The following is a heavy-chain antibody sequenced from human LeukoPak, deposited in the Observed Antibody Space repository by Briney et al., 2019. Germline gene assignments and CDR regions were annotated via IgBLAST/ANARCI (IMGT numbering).Heavy chain of an antibody. CDR3: ARDIAVAGNGYFDY. J-gene: IGHJ4*02. CDR1: GGTFSSYA. Sequence: SVKVSCKASGGTFSSYAISWVRQAPGQGLEWMGGIIPIFGTANYAQKFQGRVTITADESTSTAYMELSSLRSEDTAVYYCARDIAVAGNGYFDYWGQGTLVTVSS. D-gene: IGHD6-19*01. V-gene: IGHV1-69*13. CDR2: IIPIFGTA.